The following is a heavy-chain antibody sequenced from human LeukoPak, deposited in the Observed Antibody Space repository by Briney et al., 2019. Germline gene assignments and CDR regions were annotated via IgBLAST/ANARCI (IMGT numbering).Heavy chain of an antibody. Sequence: GSLRLSCTASGFTFSSYDMHWLRQDKGKGLEWVSAISTAGDPYYLGSVKGRFTISRENAKNSFYLQMNSLRAGDTAVYYCAGQARPGSAEGAFDIWGQGTMVTVSS. CDR1: GFTFSSYD. D-gene: IGHD2-2*01. CDR3: AGQARPGSAEGAFDI. CDR2: ISTAGDP. V-gene: IGHV3-13*05. J-gene: IGHJ3*02.